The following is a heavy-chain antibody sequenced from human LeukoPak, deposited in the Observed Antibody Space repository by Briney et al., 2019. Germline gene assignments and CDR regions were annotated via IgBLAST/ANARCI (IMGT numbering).Heavy chain of an antibody. V-gene: IGHV3-23*01. Sequence: GGSLRLSCTASGFTFSSYSMSWVRQAPGKGLEWVSDISCSGGSTYYADSVKGRFTISRNNSKNTLYLQMNSLRAEDRAVYYCAKASIAAAGIPLDYWGQGTLVTVSS. CDR2: ISCSGGST. J-gene: IGHJ4*02. CDR1: GFTFSSYS. D-gene: IGHD6-13*01. CDR3: AKASIAAAGIPLDY.